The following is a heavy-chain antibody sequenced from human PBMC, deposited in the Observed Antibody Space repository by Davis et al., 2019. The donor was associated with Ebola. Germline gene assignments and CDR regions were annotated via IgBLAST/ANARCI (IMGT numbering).Heavy chain of an antibody. CDR3: AGTDAIYGDYGY. Sequence: GESLKISCQGSGYTFSNYWIGWVRQMPGKGLEWMGIIYPGDSATTYSPSFQGQVTMSADRSIDTAYLQWSSLKASDTATYYCAGTDAIYGDYGYWGQGTLVTVSS. V-gene: IGHV5-51*01. CDR2: IYPGDSAT. D-gene: IGHD4-17*01. CDR1: GYTFSNYW. J-gene: IGHJ4*02.